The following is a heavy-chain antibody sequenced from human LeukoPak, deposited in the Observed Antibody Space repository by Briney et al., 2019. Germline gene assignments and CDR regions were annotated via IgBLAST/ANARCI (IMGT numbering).Heavy chain of an antibody. CDR2: IWYDGSNK. D-gene: IGHD6-13*01. CDR3: AKAASSSWPSYYYGMDV. Sequence: GGSLRLSCAASGFTLSSYGMHWVRQAPGKGLEWVAVIWYDGSNKYYADSVKGRFTISRDNSKNTVYLQMSSLRVDDTAVYYCAKAASSSWPSYYYGMDVWGQGTTVTVSS. CDR1: GFTLSSYG. V-gene: IGHV3-33*06. J-gene: IGHJ6*02.